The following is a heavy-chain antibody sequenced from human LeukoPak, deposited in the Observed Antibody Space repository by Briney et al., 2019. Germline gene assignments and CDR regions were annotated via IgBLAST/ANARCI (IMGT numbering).Heavy chain of an antibody. D-gene: IGHD3-16*01. CDR1: GYTFTSYG. Sequence: GASVKVSCKASGYTFTSYGISWVRQAPGQGLEWMGWISAYNGNTNYAQKLQGRVTMTTDTSTSTAYMELRSLRSDDTAVYYCARDGAHKNHYYSYYYMDVWGKGTTVTVSS. CDR3: ARDGAHKNHYYSYYYMDV. J-gene: IGHJ6*03. V-gene: IGHV1-18*01. CDR2: ISAYNGNT.